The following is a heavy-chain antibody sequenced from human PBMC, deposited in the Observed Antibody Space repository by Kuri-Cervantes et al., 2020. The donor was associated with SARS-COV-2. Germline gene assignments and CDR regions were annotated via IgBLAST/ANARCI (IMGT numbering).Heavy chain of an antibody. CDR2: ISGSGGST. Sequence: GGSLRLSCAASGFTFSSYSMNWVRQAPGEGLEWVSAISGSGGSTYYADSMKGRFTISRDNSKNTLYLQMNSLRAEDTAVYYCAKGIAIATGYFYYWGQGTLVTVSS. D-gene: IGHD6-13*01. CDR3: AKGIAIATGYFYY. J-gene: IGHJ4*02. CDR1: GFTFSSYS. V-gene: IGHV3-23*01.